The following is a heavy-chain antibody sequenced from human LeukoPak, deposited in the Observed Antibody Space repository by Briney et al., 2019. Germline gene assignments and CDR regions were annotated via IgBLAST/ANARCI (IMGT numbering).Heavy chain of an antibody. CDR2: ITSSSSYI. CDR1: GFTFSSYS. Sequence: GGSLRLSCAASGFTFSSYSMSWVRQAPGKGLEWVSSITSSSSYIYYADSLKGRFTISRDNAKNSLYLQMNSLRAEDTDLYYCARYRFVVGATDSFDIWGQGTMVTVSS. D-gene: IGHD1-26*01. J-gene: IGHJ3*02. CDR3: ARYRFVVGATDSFDI. V-gene: IGHV3-21*01.